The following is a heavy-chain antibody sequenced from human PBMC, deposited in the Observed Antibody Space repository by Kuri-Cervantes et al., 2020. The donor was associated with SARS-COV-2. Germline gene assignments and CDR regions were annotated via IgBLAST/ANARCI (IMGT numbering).Heavy chain of an antibody. CDR3: ARSYSGSYQGAFDI. J-gene: IGHJ3*02. Sequence: GESLKISCAASGFTFSSYAMSWVRQAPGKGLEWVSAISGGGGSTYYADSVEGRFTISRDNSKNTLYLQMNSLRAEDTAVYYCARSYSGSYQGAFDIWGQGTMVTVSS. CDR2: ISGGGGST. CDR1: GFTFSSYA. V-gene: IGHV3-23*01. D-gene: IGHD1-26*01.